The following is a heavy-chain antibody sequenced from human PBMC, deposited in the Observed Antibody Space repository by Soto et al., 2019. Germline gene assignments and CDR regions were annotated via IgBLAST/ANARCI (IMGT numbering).Heavy chain of an antibody. Sequence: QVQLVQSGAEVKKPGASVKVSCKASGYSFTDYHVHWVRQAPGQGLEWMGWINPYNGATNYAQKFQGRVSLTRDTSISTAHLELNSLKSDDTAMYYCATTSGQYSGAWQKLDVWGQGTTVTVSS. D-gene: IGHD6-19*01. CDR1: GYSFTDYH. V-gene: IGHV1-2*02. J-gene: IGHJ6*02. CDR3: ATTSGQYSGAWQKLDV. CDR2: INPYNGAT.